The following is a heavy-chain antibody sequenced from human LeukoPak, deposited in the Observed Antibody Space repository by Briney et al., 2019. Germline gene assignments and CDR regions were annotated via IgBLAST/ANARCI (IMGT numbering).Heavy chain of an antibody. V-gene: IGHV3-7*01. J-gene: IGHJ4*02. CDR2: IRPDGSEK. CDR1: GFSFSTYW. CDR3: ARLSAMVRGPEDIFYFEY. Sequence: GGSLRLSCETSGFSFSTYWMSWVRQAPGKGLEWVANIRPDGSEKYYVDSVKGRFTISRDIAKQSVFLQMTSLRVEDTAVYYCARLSAMVRGPEDIFYFEYWGLGTLVTVSS. D-gene: IGHD3-10*01.